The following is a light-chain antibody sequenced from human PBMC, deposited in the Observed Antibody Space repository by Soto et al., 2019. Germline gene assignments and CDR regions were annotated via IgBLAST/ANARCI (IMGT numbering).Light chain of an antibody. V-gene: IGKV3-15*01. CDR3: QQYNNWPTWT. J-gene: IGKJ1*01. Sequence: EIVMTQSRATLSVSPGGRATLCWRASQTIGDTLAWYQQKPGQAPRLLIYGASSRVTGFPARFSGSGSGTDFTLTISSLQSDDFAVYYCQQYNNWPTWTFGQGTKVDI. CDR2: GAS. CDR1: QTIGDT.